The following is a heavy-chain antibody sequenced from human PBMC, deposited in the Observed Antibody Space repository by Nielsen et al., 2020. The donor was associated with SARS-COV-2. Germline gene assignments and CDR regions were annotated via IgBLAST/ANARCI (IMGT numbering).Heavy chain of an antibody. CDR3: VRGRADAFDF. CDR1: GFTFDDYP. CDR2: ISWNSVSI. V-gene: IGHV3-9*01. Sequence: SLRLSCAVSGFTFDDYPMHWVRQAPGKGLEWVSGISWNSVSIGYAESVKGRFTISRDNGKNSLHVQMSSLRPEDTAVYYCVRGRADAFDFWGQGTLVTVSS. J-gene: IGHJ3*01.